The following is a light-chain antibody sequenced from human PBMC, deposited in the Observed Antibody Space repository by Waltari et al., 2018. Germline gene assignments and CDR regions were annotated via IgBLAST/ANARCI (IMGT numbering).Light chain of an antibody. CDR2: GPA. CDR1: QTVRNTY. J-gene: IGKJ4*01. CDR3: QQYDNSPLT. Sequence: EIVLTQSPGTLSLSPGERATLSCSASQTVRNTYLAWYQQKPGQAPTLLIYGPASRATGVPDRFSGSGSGTDFSLTISSLEPEDFAVYYCQQYDNSPLTFGGGTKVEIK. V-gene: IGKV3-20*01.